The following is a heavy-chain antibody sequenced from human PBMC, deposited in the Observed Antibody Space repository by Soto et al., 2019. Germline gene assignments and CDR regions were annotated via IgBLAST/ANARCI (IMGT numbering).Heavy chain of an antibody. CDR2: ISAYNGNT. J-gene: IGHJ5*02. CDR1: GYTFTSYG. CDR3: ARVIVATIDHWFDP. Sequence: QVQLVQSGAEVKKPGASVKVSCKASGYTFTSYGISWVRQAPGQGLEGMGWISAYNGNTNYAQRLQGRVTMTTDKSTITADMERRSLRSDDTAVYYCARVIVATIDHWFDPWGQGTLVTVSS. V-gene: IGHV1-18*01. D-gene: IGHD5-12*01.